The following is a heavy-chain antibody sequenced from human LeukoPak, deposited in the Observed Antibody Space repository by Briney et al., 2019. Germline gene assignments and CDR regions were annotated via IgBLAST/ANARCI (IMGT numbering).Heavy chain of an antibody. V-gene: IGHV3-23*01. CDR1: RFTLSNYA. J-gene: IGHJ6*02. D-gene: IGHD2-8*01. CDR3: AKHLYSVYFYAMDV. CDR2: ISGSDDST. Sequence: TGGSLRLSCAASRFTLSNYAMSWVRQAPGKGLEWVSSISGSDDSTYYADSVKGRFTISRDTSKNTLYLQMNSLGAEDTAVYYCAKHLYSVYFYAMDVWGQGTTVTVSS.